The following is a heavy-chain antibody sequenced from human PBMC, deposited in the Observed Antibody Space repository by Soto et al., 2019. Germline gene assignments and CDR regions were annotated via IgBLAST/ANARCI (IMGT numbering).Heavy chain of an antibody. Sequence: GGSLRLSCAASGFTFCSYSMNWVRQARGKGLEWVSSISSSSSYIYYADSVKGRFTISRDNAKNSLYLQMNSLRAEDTAVYYCAKSRGGYPVGNHNWFDPWGQGTLVTVSS. CDR2: ISSSSSYI. CDR1: GFTFCSYS. J-gene: IGHJ5*02. D-gene: IGHD1-1*01. V-gene: IGHV3-21*04. CDR3: AKSRGGYPVGNHNWFDP.